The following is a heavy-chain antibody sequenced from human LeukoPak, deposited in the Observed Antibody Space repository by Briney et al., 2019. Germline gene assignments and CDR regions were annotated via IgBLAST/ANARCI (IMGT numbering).Heavy chain of an antibody. V-gene: IGHV4-31*03. Sequence: PSETLSLTCTVSTVSISSGGYYWHSIRQHPGKSLEWIGYIYYSESTYYNPSLKSRVTISVDTSKNQFSLKLSSVTAADTGVYYCARGAILTGLDYWGQGTLVTVCS. CDR1: TVSISSGGYY. CDR2: IYYSEST. J-gene: IGHJ4*02. D-gene: IGHD3-9*01. CDR3: ARGAILTGLDY.